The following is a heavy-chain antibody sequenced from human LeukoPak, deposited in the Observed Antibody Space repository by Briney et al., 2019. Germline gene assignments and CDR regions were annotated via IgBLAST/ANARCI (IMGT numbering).Heavy chain of an antibody. CDR1: GFTFSTYS. Sequence: PGGSLRLSCAASGFTFSTYSMNWVRQAPGKGLEWVSYISSSSTVYYADSVKGRFTISRDNAKNALYLQMNSLRDEDTAVYYCARDSPPDYWGQGTLVTVSS. V-gene: IGHV3-48*02. CDR3: ARDSPPDY. CDR2: ISSSSTV. J-gene: IGHJ4*02.